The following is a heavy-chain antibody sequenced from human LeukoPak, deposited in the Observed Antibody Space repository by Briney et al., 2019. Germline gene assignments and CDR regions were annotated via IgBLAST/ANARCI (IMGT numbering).Heavy chain of an antibody. Sequence: AGGSLRLSCAASGFTFSSYSMNWVRQAPGKGLEWVSYISSSGSTIYYADSVKGRFTISRDNAKNSLYLQMNSLRAEDTAVYYCARAMAQPSDYWGQGTLVTVSS. CDR2: ISSSGSTI. V-gene: IGHV3-48*04. D-gene: IGHD3-10*01. CDR3: ARAMAQPSDY. J-gene: IGHJ4*02. CDR1: GFTFSSYS.